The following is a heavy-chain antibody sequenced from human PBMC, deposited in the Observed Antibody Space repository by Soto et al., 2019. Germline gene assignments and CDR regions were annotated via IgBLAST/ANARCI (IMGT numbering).Heavy chain of an antibody. CDR1: GGTFSRYT. Sequence: QVQLVQSGAEVKKPGSSVKVSCKASGGTFSRYTFTWVRQAPGQVLEWMGRIIPILDIPNYAQNFQGRVTITADKSTCTAYMELSSATSDDTAVYYCASHFTGVLVLGTSPPGGDNYGWDVWGQGTTVTVSS. CDR2: IIPILDIP. V-gene: IGHV1-69*02. J-gene: IGHJ6*02. CDR3: ASHFTGVLVLGTSPPGGDNYGWDV. D-gene: IGHD2-8*02.